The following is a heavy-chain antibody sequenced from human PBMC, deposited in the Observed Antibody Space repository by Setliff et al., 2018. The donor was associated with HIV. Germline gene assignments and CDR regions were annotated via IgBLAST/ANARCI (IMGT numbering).Heavy chain of an antibody. Sequence: GESLKISCKGSGYSFTKYWIGWVRQMPGKGLEWMGIIYPGDSYTRYSPSFQGQVTISADKSISTAYLQWSSLKAADTAMYYCARLSGLYYYDSSGYYYVHYFDYWGQGTLVTVSS. D-gene: IGHD3-22*01. CDR2: IYPGDSYT. CDR3: ARLSGLYYYDSSGYYYVHYFDY. CDR1: GYSFTKYW. J-gene: IGHJ4*02. V-gene: IGHV5-51*01.